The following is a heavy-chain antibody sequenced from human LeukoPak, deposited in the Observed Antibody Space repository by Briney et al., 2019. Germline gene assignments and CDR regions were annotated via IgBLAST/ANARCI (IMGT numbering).Heavy chain of an antibody. V-gene: IGHV4-31*02. D-gene: IGHD3-22*01. CDR2: IHPSGSL. Sequence: WIRQXPGKGLEWIGSIHPSGSLYNNPSLESRVTISIDTSKNQFSLNLNSVTAADTAVYFCSRGLDSRKLGYWGQGTLXTV. J-gene: IGHJ4*02. CDR3: SRGLDSRKLGY.